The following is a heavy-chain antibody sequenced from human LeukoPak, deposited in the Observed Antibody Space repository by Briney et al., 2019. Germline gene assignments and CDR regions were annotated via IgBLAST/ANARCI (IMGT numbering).Heavy chain of an antibody. D-gene: IGHD3-16*01. Sequence: PGGSLRLSCAASGVSVSSNYMSWVRQAPGKGLEWISVMYSGGSTYYADSVKGQFTISRDHSKNTLFLEMTSLRAEDTAMYYCARDLGVSGYFDYWGQGTLVTVSS. CDR2: MYSGGST. V-gene: IGHV3-66*01. CDR1: GVSVSSNY. J-gene: IGHJ4*01. CDR3: ARDLGVSGYFDY.